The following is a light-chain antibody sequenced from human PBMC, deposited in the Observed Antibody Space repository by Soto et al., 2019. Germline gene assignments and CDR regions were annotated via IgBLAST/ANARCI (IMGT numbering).Light chain of an antibody. Sequence: QSALTQPASVSGSPGQSITISCTGTSSNVGSYKLVSWYQQHPGKAPKLMIFEVNKRPSGVSNRFSGSKSGNTASLTISGLKVEDEADYYCCSSGGSPTYVFGTGTEVT. CDR2: EVN. CDR1: SSNVGSYKL. CDR3: CSSGGSPTYV. V-gene: IGLV2-23*02. J-gene: IGLJ1*01.